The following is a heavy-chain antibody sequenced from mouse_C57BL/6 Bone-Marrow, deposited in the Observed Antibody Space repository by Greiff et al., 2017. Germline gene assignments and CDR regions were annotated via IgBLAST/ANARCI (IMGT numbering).Heavy chain of an antibody. J-gene: IGHJ3*01. Sequence: VQLKESGPELVKPGASVKISCKASGYAFSSSWMNWVKQRPGKGLEWIGRIYPGDGDTNYNGKFKGKATLTADKSSSTAYMQLSSLTSEDSAVYFCARDYYGSSLFAYWGQGTLVTVSA. CDR2: IYPGDGDT. CDR1: GYAFSSSW. CDR3: ARDYYGSSLFAY. D-gene: IGHD1-1*01. V-gene: IGHV1-82*01.